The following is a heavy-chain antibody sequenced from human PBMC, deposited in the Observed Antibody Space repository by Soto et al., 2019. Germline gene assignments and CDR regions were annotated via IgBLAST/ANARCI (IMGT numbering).Heavy chain of an antibody. CDR2: IHSGGST. D-gene: IGHD2-21*02. Sequence: SETLSLTCPVSGGSFSTTTSYWGWLPQPPGQELEWIGSIHSGGSTYYTPSLKSRGTISVDPCRNQFSLKLNSVTAADTGVYYCARHVHCSSGVCPYHFDYWGQGTLVTVSS. CDR3: ARHVHCSSGVCPYHFDY. J-gene: IGHJ4*02. CDR1: GGSFSTTTSY. V-gene: IGHV4-39*01.